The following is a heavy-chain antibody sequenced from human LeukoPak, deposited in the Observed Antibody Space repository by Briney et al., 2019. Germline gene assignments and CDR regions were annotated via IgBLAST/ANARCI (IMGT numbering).Heavy chain of an antibody. CDR2: IKEDGSEK. CDR1: GFTFSSYW. Sequence: GGSLRLSCAASGFTFSSYWMSWVRQAPGKGLEWVANIKEDGSEKYYVDSVKGRFTISRDNAKNSLYLQMNSLRAEDTAVYYCARGLTTYVFDYWGQGTLVTVSS. J-gene: IGHJ4*02. CDR3: ARGLTTYVFDY. D-gene: IGHD1-1*01. V-gene: IGHV3-7*01.